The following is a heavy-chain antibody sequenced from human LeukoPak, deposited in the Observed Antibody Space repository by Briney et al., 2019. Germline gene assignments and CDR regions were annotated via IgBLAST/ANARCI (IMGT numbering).Heavy chain of an antibody. V-gene: IGHV3-74*01. CDR1: GFTFSSYW. J-gene: IGHJ5*02. Sequence: GGSLRLSCAASGFTFSSYWMHWVRQAPGKGLVWVSRINSDGSSTSYADSVKGRFTISRDNAKNTLYLQMNSLRAEDTAVYYCARARIAVAGRNKWFDPWGQGTLVTVSS. CDR3: ARARIAVAGRNKWFDP. D-gene: IGHD6-19*01. CDR2: INSDGSST.